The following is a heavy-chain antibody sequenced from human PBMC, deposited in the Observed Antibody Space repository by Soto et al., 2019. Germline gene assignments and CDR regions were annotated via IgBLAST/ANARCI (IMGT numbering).Heavy chain of an antibody. CDR3: ARTVVGATHYYYYYGMDA. V-gene: IGHV2-70*01. CDR1: GFSLSTSGMC. J-gene: IGHJ6*02. CDR2: IDWDDDK. Sequence: SGPTLVNPTQTLTLTCTVSGFSLSTSGMCVSWIRQPPGKALEWLALIDWDDDKYYSTSLKTRLTISKDTSKNQVVLTMTNMDPVDTATYYCARTVVGATHYYYYYGMDAWGQGTTVTVSS. D-gene: IGHD1-26*01.